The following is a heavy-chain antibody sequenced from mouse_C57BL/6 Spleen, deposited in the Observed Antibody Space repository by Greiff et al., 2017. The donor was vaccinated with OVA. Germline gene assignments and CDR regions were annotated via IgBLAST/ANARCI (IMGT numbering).Heavy chain of an antibody. CDR3: TRSTIYYGNY. V-gene: IGHV1-15*01. D-gene: IGHD2-1*01. Sequence: VHLVESGAELVRPGASVTLSCKASGYTFTDYEMHWVKQTPVHGLEWIGAIDPETGGTAYNQKFKGKAILTADKSSSTAYMELRSLTSEDSAVYYCTRSTIYYGNYWGQGTLVTVSA. J-gene: IGHJ3*01. CDR1: GYTFTDYE. CDR2: IDPETGGT.